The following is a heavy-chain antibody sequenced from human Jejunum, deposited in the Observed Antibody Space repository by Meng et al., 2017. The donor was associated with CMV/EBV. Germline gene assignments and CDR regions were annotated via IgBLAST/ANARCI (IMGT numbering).Heavy chain of an antibody. V-gene: IGHV3-15*01. J-gene: IGHJ4*02. CDR1: GFTFSDAW. Sequence: VQLVASGGGLVKPGGSLRLSCAASGFTFSDAWMSWVRQAPGKGLEWVGRIKAKTDGEPTDYAAPVKGRFTLSRDDSKNTAYLQMDSLKTDDTAVYYCTRSKVGDFDYWGQGTLVTVSS. D-gene: IGHD3-3*01. CDR2: IKAKTDGEPT. CDR3: TRSKVGDFDY.